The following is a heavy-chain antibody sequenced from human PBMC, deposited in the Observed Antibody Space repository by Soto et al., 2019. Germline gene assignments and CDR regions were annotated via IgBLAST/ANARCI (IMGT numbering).Heavy chain of an antibody. CDR1: GYTFTSYS. V-gene: IGHV1-46*01. D-gene: IGHD3-10*02. J-gene: IGHJ4*02. CDR3: AIGLCGRSCYYVEN. Sequence: QVQLVQSGTEAKEPGASVKVSCKASGYTFTSYSIHWVRQAPGQGLEWMGIISPSDDRPNYAQKFQCVVTMTRDTPASTVYMELSSLSFDDTAVYHCAIGLCGRSCYYVENWGQGTLIVLSS. CDR2: ISPSDDRP.